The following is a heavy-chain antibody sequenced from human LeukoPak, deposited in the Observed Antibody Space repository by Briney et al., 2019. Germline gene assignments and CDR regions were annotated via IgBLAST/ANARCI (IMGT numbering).Heavy chain of an antibody. CDR3: AGAVAGTGAGYFDF. J-gene: IGHJ4*02. D-gene: IGHD6-19*01. V-gene: IGHV1-3*04. CDR1: GYTFTNYA. Sequence: ASVNVSCKASGYTFTNYAMHWVRQAPGQRLEWMGWINTGNGNTKYSQEFQGRVTITRDTSENTVYMELSSLRSEDTAVYYCAGAVAGTGAGYFDFWDQGTLVTVSS. CDR2: INTGNGNT.